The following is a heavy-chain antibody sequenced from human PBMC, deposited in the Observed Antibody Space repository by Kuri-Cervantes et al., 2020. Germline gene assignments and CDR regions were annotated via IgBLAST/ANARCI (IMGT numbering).Heavy chain of an antibody. D-gene: IGHD3-10*01. CDR2: ICYSGST. V-gene: IGHV4-59*01. J-gene: IGHJ3*02. CDR1: GGSISSYY. Sequence: SETLSLTCTVSGGSISSYYWSWIRQPPGKGLEWIGYICYSGSTNDNPSLKSRVTISVDTSKNQFSLKLSSVTAADTAVYYCASITPPIPMDDAFDIWGQGTMVTVSS. CDR3: ASITPPIPMDDAFDI.